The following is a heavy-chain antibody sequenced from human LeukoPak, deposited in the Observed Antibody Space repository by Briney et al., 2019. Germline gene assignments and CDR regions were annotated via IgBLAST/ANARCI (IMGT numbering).Heavy chain of an antibody. CDR2: IYTSGST. J-gene: IGHJ4*02. D-gene: IGHD2-2*01. Sequence: SQTLSLTCTVSGGSISSGSYYWSWIRQPAGKGLEWIGRIYTSGSTNYNPSLKSRVTISVDTSKNQFSLKLSSVTAADTAVYYCARGYCSSTSCYDDYWGQGTLVTVSS. CDR3: ARGYCSSTSCYDDY. CDR1: GGSISSGSYY. V-gene: IGHV4-61*02.